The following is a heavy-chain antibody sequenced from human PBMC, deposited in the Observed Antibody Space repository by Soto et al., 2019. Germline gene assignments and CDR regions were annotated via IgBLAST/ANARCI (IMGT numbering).Heavy chain of an antibody. CDR1: GGSITTGGYY. CDR3: ARTKCSGGSCYSWSLDY. D-gene: IGHD2-15*01. CDR2: RYYSEST. Sequence: SETLSLTCTVSGGSITTGGYYWSWIRQLPGKGLEWIGHRYYSESTYYNPSLKSRVSTSLDTSKNQFSLKLSFVTAADTAMYYCARTKCSGGSCYSWSLDYWGQGTPVTVSS. J-gene: IGHJ4*02. V-gene: IGHV4-31*03.